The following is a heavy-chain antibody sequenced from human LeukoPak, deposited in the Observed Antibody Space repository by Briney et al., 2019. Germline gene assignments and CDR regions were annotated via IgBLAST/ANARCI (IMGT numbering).Heavy chain of an antibody. J-gene: IGHJ4*02. CDR2: IYYSGST. CDR3: ARDYGRPYYFDY. D-gene: IGHD4-17*01. V-gene: IGHV4-59*12. Sequence: SETLSLTCTVSGGSISSYYWSWIRQPPGKGLGWIGYIYYSGSTDYNPSLKSRVTMSVDTSKNQFSLKLSSVTAADTAVYYCARDYGRPYYFDYWGQGTLVTVSS. CDR1: GGSISSYY.